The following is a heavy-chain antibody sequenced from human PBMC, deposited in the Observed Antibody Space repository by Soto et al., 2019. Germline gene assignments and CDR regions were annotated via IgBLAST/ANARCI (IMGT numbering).Heavy chain of an antibody. V-gene: IGHV6-1*01. Sequence: PSQTLSLTCAIPGDSVSSNSAAWNWIRQSPSRGLEWLGRTYYRSKWYNDYAVSVKSRITINPDTPKNQFSLQLNSVTPEDTAVYYCARDLGSGRKKGPRYYYYYGMDVWGQGTTVTVSS. CDR3: ARDLGSGRKKGPRYYYYYGMDV. D-gene: IGHD3-10*01. CDR1: GDSVSSNSAA. CDR2: TYYRSKWYN. J-gene: IGHJ6*02.